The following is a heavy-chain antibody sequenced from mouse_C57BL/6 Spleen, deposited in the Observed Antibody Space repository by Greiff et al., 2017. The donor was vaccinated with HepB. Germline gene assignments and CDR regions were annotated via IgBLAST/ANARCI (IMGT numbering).Heavy chain of an antibody. CDR2: ISGGGGNT. V-gene: IGHV5-9*01. D-gene: IGHD2-4*01. Sequence: EVQVVESGGGLVKPGGSLKLSCAASGFTFSSYTMSWVRQTPEKRLEWVATISGGGGNTYYPDSVKGRFTISRDNAKNTLYLQMSSLRSEDTALYYCAREGDYDYDEGFAYWGQGTLVTVSA. J-gene: IGHJ3*01. CDR3: AREGDYDYDEGFAY. CDR1: GFTFSSYT.